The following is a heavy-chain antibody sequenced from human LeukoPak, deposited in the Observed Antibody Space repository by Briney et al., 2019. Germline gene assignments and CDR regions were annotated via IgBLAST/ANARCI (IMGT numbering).Heavy chain of an antibody. J-gene: IGHJ4*02. Sequence: SETLSLTCTVSGYSISSSYYWGWIRQPPGKGLEWIGSIYYSGSTYYNPSLKSRVTISVDTSKNQFSLKLSSVTAADTAVYYCARRRVVDTAMVDYWGQGTLVTVSS. CDR1: GYSISSSYY. CDR3: ARRRVVDTAMVDY. V-gene: IGHV4-39*01. D-gene: IGHD5-18*01. CDR2: IYYSGST.